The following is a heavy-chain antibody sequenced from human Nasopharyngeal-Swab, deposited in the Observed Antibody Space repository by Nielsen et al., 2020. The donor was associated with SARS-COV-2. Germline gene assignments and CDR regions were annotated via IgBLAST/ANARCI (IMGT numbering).Heavy chain of an antibody. Sequence: SETLSLTCSVSGGSVSSGSYYWSWIRQPPGKGLEWIGYIHHSGSPSYSPSLKSRVTMSVDTSKNQFSLKLISVTAADAAVYYCARGYYNFWNGYYHYYMDVWGKGATVIASS. CDR1: GGSVSSGSYY. V-gene: IGHV4-61*01. J-gene: IGHJ6*03. CDR3: ARGYYNFWNGYYHYYMDV. CDR2: IHHSGSP. D-gene: IGHD1-1*01.